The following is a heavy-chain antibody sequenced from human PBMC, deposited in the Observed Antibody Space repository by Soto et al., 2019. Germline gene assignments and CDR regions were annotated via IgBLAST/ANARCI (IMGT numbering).Heavy chain of an antibody. CDR2: IYDSESA. CDR3: ARASSSSSAADY. J-gene: IGHJ4*02. V-gene: IGHV4-31*03. CDR1: GVSISRGSYY. Sequence: SVTLSLTCTVSGVSISRGSYYWTWIRQPPGKGLEWIGHIYDSESAYYNPSLKSRVTISMDTSKNHFAMRLSSVTAADTAVYYCARASSSSSAADYWGQGTQVTVSS. D-gene: IGHD6-6*01.